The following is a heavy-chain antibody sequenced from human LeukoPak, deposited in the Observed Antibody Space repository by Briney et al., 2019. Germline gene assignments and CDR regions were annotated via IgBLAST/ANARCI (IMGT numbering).Heavy chain of an antibody. CDR3: ARVPLGYCSSTSCYWAFNWFDP. D-gene: IGHD2-2*01. CDR1: GYTFTGYY. V-gene: IGHV1-2*02. Sequence: ASVKVSCKASGYTFTGYYMHWVRQAPGQGLEWMGWINPNSGGTNYAKKFQGRVTMTRDTSISTAYMELSRLRSDDTAVYYCARVPLGYCSSTSCYWAFNWFDPWGQGTLVTVSS. J-gene: IGHJ5*02. CDR2: INPNSGGT.